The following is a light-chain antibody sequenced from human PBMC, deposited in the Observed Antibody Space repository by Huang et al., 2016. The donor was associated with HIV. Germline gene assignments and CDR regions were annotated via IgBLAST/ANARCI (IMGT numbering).Light chain of an antibody. Sequence: DIQMTQSPSSLSPSVGDRITITCRASQSLSTYLNWFQQKPGKAPKLLIYAASSLQSGVQSRFSGSGSGTDFTLTISSLQPEDFATYYCQQSYSTSITFGQGTRLEIK. CDR1: QSLSTY. J-gene: IGKJ5*01. CDR2: AAS. CDR3: QQSYSTSIT. V-gene: IGKV1-39*01.